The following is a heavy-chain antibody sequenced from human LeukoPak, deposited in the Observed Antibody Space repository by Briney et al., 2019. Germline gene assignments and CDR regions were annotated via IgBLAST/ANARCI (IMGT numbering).Heavy chain of an antibody. D-gene: IGHD3-10*01. CDR2: IIPIFGTA. CDR3: ARDTMVRGVHYYYYYGMYV. J-gene: IGHJ6*04. Sequence: SVKVSCKASGGTFSSYAISWVRQAPGQGLEWMGGIIPIFGTANYAQKFQGRVTITADKSTSTAYMELSSLRSEDTAVYYCARDTMVRGVHYYYYYGMYVWGKGTTVTVSS. V-gene: IGHV1-69*06. CDR1: GGTFSSYA.